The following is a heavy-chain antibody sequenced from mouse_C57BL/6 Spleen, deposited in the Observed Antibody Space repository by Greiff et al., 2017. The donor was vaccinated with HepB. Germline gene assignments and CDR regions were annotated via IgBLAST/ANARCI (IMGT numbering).Heavy chain of an antibody. CDR3: TRGNSDY. J-gene: IGHJ2*01. CDR1: GFTFSSYA. V-gene: IGHV5-9-1*02. Sequence: EVKVEESGEGLVKPGGSLKLSCAASGFTFSSYAMSWVRQTPEKRLEWVAYISSGGDYIYYADTVKGRFTISRDNARNTLYLQMSSLKSEDTAMYYCTRGNSDYWGQGTTLTVSS. CDR2: ISSGGDYI.